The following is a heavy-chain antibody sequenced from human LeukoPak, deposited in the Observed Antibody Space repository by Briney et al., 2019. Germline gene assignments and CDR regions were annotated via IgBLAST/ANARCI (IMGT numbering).Heavy chain of an antibody. CDR1: GYTFTSYG. J-gene: IGHJ6*03. CDR2: ISDYNGNT. Sequence: ASVKVSCKASGYTFTSYGISWVRQAPGQGLEWMGWISDYNGNTNYAQKLQGRVTMTTDTSTSTAYMELRSLRSDDTAVYYCARVIAAAGRRKKYYYYYMDVWGKGTTVTVSS. CDR3: ARVIAAAGRRKKYYYYYMDV. D-gene: IGHD6-13*01. V-gene: IGHV1-18*01.